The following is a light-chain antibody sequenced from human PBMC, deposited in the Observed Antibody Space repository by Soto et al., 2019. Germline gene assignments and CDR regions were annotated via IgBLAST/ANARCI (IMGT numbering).Light chain of an antibody. Sequence: DIVMTQSPDSLAVSLGERATINCKSSQSVLYSSNNKNYLAWYQQKPGQPPKLLIYWASTRESGVPDRFSGRRSATVFTLITRSLEAEDVAVYYCQQYYSPPWTFGQGIKVEIK. J-gene: IGKJ1*01. CDR1: QSVLYSSNNKNY. V-gene: IGKV4-1*01. CDR2: WAS. CDR3: QQYYSPPWT.